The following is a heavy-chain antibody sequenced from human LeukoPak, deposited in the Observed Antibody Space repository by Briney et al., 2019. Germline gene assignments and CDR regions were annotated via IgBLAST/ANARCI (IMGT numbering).Heavy chain of an antibody. D-gene: IGHD3-3*01. J-gene: IGHJ6*03. CDR2: FDPEDGET. Sequence: ASVKVSCKVSGYTLTELSMHWVRQAPGKGLEWMGGFDPEDGETIYAQKFQGRVTMTEDTSTDTAYMELSSLRSEDTAVYYCATDRKRITIFGVGMGPCYYYMDVWGKGTTVTVSS. CDR1: GYTLTELS. CDR3: ATDRKRITIFGVGMGPCYYYMDV. V-gene: IGHV1-24*01.